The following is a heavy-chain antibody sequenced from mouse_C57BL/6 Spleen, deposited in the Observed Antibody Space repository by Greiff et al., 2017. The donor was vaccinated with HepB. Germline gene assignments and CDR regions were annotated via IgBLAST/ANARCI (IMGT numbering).Heavy chain of an antibody. CDR2: IDPSDSYI. V-gene: IGHV1-69*01. CDR1: GYTFTSYW. Sequence: VQLQQSGAELVMPGASVKLSCKASGYTFTSYWMHWVKQRPGQGLEWIGEIDPSDSYINYNQKFKGKSTLTVDKSSSTPYMQLSSLISEHSAVYYRGRKDDGNYIYWYFDVWGKGTTVTVSS. CDR3: GRKDDGNYIYWYFDV. D-gene: IGHD2-3*01. J-gene: IGHJ1*03.